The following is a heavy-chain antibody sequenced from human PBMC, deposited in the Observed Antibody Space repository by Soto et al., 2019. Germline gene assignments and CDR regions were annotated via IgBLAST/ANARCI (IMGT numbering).Heavy chain of an antibody. V-gene: IGHV3-48*02. CDR3: ARESRFLEWLSLNWFDP. J-gene: IGHJ5*02. CDR2: MSSSSSTI. Sequence: PGGSLRLSCAASGFTFSSYSSNWVRQAPGKGLEWVSYMSSSSSTIYYADSVKGRFTISRDNAKNSLYLQMNSLRDEDTAVYYCARESRFLEWLSLNWFDPWGQGTLVTVSS. CDR1: GFTFSSYS. D-gene: IGHD3-3*01.